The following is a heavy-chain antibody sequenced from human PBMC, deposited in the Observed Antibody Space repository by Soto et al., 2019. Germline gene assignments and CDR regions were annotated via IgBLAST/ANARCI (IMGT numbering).Heavy chain of an antibody. CDR1: GFTFSSYA. Sequence: EVQLLESGGGLVQPGGSLRLSCAASGFTFSSYAMSWVRQAPGKGLEWVSAISGSGGSTYYADSVKGRFTISRDNSKNTRDLQMNSLRAEDTAVYYCANVPRGGFGELLDYWGQGTLVTVSS. D-gene: IGHD3-10*01. J-gene: IGHJ4*02. CDR2: ISGSGGST. V-gene: IGHV3-23*01. CDR3: ANVPRGGFGELLDY.